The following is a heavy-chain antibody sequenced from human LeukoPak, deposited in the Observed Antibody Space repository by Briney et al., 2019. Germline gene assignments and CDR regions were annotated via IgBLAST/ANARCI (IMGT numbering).Heavy chain of an antibody. Sequence: PGRSLRLSCAASGFTFSSYGMHGVRQAPGKGLEWVAVISYDRRNKYYADSVKGRFTIPTDNSHTTLYLQMHSLRAEDTAVYYCAKDRSSRSGFDYWGQGTLVTVSS. CDR3: AKDRSSRSGFDY. CDR2: ISYDRRNK. V-gene: IGHV3-30*18. CDR1: GFTFSSYG. J-gene: IGHJ4*02. D-gene: IGHD6-13*01.